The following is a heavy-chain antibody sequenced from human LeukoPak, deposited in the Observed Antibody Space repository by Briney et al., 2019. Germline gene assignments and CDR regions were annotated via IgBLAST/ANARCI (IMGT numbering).Heavy chain of an antibody. D-gene: IGHD3-3*01. CDR1: GFTFSSYA. V-gene: IGHV3-23*01. Sequence: GGSLRLSCAASGFTFSSYAMSWVRQAPGKGLEWVSAISGSGGSTYYADSVKGRFTISRDNSKNTLYLQVNSLRAEDTAVYYCAKSDDFWSGFLPGYWGQGTLVTVSS. J-gene: IGHJ4*02. CDR2: ISGSGGST. CDR3: AKSDDFWSGFLPGY.